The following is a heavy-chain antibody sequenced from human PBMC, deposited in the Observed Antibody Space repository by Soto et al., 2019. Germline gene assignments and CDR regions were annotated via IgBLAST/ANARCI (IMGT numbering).Heavy chain of an antibody. CDR1: GYMFTSYG. CDR2: INGFNGKT. CDR3: ARGRSTWDF. V-gene: IGHV1-18*01. J-gene: IGHJ4*02. D-gene: IGHD2-2*01. Sequence: QVRLVQSGAAVKKPGASVKVSCKASGYMFTSYGISWVRQAPGQGLEWMGWINGFNGKTNYAQKLQGRVTMTTDTSTNTAYMELRSLRSDDTALYYCARGRSTWDFWGQGTLVTVSS.